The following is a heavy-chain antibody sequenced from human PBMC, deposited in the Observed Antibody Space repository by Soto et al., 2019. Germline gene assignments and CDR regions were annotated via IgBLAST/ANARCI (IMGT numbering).Heavy chain of an antibody. CDR1: GGSFSGYY. CDR2: INHSGST. D-gene: IGHD2-2*01. Sequence: SDTLSLTCAFYGGSFSGYYWSWIRQPPGKGLEWIGEINHSGSTNYNPSLKSRVTISVDTSKNQFSLKLSSVTAADTAVYYCARLGGHCSSSSCFGFYGMDVWGQGTTVTVSS. J-gene: IGHJ6*02. V-gene: IGHV4-34*01. CDR3: ARLGGHCSSSSCFGFYGMDV.